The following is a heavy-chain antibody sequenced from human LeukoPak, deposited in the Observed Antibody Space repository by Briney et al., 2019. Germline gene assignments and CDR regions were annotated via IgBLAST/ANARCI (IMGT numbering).Heavy chain of an antibody. D-gene: IGHD4-11*01. V-gene: IGHV3-7*01. CDR3: ARVMTDYIMTSRGLGFDY. Sequence: GGSLRLSCAASGFTFSRYWMNWVRQAPGKGLEWVANVKQDGSEKYYVDSVKGRFTISRDNAKNSLYLQMSSLRVDDTAVYYCARVMTDYIMTSRGLGFDYWGQGTLVTVSS. CDR2: VKQDGSEK. CDR1: GFTFSRYW. J-gene: IGHJ4*02.